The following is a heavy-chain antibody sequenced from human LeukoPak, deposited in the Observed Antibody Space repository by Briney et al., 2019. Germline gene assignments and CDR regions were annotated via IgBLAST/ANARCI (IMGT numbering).Heavy chain of an antibody. V-gene: IGHV3-74*01. D-gene: IGHD2-21*02. CDR1: GFTFSSYW. CDR3: ARERVVVTAIEDCYYGMDV. J-gene: IGHJ6*02. Sequence: GGSLRLFCAASGFTFSSYWMHWVRQARGKGLVRVSRINSDGSSTSYADSVKGRFTISRDNAKNTLYLQMNSLRAEDTAVYYCARERVVVTAIEDCYYGMDVWGQGTTVTVSS. CDR2: INSDGSST.